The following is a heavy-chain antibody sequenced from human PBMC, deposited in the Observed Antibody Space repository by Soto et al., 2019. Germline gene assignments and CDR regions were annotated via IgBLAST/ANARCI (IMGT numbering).Heavy chain of an antibody. V-gene: IGHV2-5*01. Sequence: GSGPTLVNPTQTLTLTCTFSGFSLSTSGVGVGWIRQPPGKALEWLALIYWNDDKRYSPSLKSRLTITKDTSKNQVVLTMTNMDPVGTAGDYCARGSWECWFDPWGQGTLVTVSS. CDR1: GFSLSTSGVG. D-gene: IGHD1-26*01. CDR3: ARGSWECWFDP. J-gene: IGHJ5*02. CDR2: IYWNDDK.